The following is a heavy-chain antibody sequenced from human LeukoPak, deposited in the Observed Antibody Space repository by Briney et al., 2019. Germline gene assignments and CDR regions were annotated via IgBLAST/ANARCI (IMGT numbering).Heavy chain of an antibody. CDR1: GFTFSSYS. V-gene: IGHV3-21*01. CDR3: ARDEYSSSWYDH. J-gene: IGHJ5*02. D-gene: IGHD6-13*01. CDR2: ISSSSSYI. Sequence: SGGSLRLSCAASGFTFSSYSMNWVRQAPGKGLEWVSSISSSSSYIYYANSVKGRFTISRDNAKNSLYLQMNSLRAEDTAVYYCARDEYSSSWYDHWGQGTLVTVSS.